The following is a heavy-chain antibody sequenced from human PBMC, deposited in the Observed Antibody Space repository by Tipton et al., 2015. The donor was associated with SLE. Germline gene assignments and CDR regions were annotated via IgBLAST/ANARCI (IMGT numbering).Heavy chain of an antibody. J-gene: IGHJ4*02. CDR3: AKFDGTGLDN. Sequence: QSGAEVKKPGDSVKVSCKASGYTFTSYGISWMRQVPGQGLEWMGWIRTYNHKTDNAQKFQGRVTLTADTSTSAAYLELRSLRPDDTAVYFCAKFDGTGLDNWGQGTLVTVSS. CDR2: IRTYNHKT. V-gene: IGHV1-18*01. D-gene: IGHD1-26*01. CDR1: GYTFTSYG.